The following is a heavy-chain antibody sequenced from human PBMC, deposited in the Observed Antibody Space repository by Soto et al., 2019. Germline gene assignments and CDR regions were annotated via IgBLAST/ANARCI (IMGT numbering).Heavy chain of an antibody. CDR3: ARVRDILTGYYYYYGMDV. D-gene: IGHD3-9*01. Sequence: GGSLRLSCAASGFTFSSYWMSWVRQAPGKGLEWVANIKQDGSEKYYVDSVKGRFTISRDNAKNSLYLQMNSLRAEDTAVYYCARVRDILTGYYYYYGMDVWGQGTTVTVSS. CDR1: GFTFSSYW. J-gene: IGHJ6*02. V-gene: IGHV3-7*01. CDR2: IKQDGSEK.